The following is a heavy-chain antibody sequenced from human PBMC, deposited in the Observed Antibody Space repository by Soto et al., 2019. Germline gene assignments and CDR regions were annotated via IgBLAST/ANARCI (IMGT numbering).Heavy chain of an antibody. D-gene: IGHD4-17*01. V-gene: IGHV1-18*01. CDR2: TSTYNGNT. J-gene: IGHJ5*02. CDR3: ARRDYAYNWFDP. Sequence: QVQLVQSGAEVKKPGASVKVSCKASGYTFTNYRISWVRQAPGQGLEWMGWTSTYNGNTNYAQKLQDRVTMTTDTSTSTAYMELRSLRSDDTAVYYCARRDYAYNWFDPWGQGTLVTVSS. CDR1: GYTFTNYR.